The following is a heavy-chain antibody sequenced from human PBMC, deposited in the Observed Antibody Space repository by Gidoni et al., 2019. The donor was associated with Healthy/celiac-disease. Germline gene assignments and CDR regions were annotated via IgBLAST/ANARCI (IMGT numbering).Heavy chain of an antibody. V-gene: IGHV3-9*01. CDR3: AKGNGVVIIPYYYGMDV. Sequence: EVQLVESGGGLVQPGRSLRLSCAASGFTFDDYAMHWVRQAPGKGLEWVSGISWNSGSIGYADSVKGRFTISRDNAKNSLYLQMNSLRAEDTALYYCAKGNGVVIIPYYYGMDVWGQGTTVTVSS. J-gene: IGHJ6*02. D-gene: IGHD3-3*01. CDR1: GFTFDDYA. CDR2: ISWNSGSI.